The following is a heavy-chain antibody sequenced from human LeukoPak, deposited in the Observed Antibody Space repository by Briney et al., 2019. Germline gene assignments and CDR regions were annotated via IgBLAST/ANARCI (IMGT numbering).Heavy chain of an antibody. J-gene: IGHJ6*02. D-gene: IGHD6-19*01. CDR1: GFTFDDYA. V-gene: IGHV3-9*01. CDR2: IGWNSGSI. Sequence: HPGGSLRLSCAASGFTFDDYAMHWVRQAPGKGLEWVSGIGWNSGSIGYADSVKGRFTISRDNAKNSLYLQMNSLRAEDTALYYCAKLSVAVAGTEDYGGNYYGMDVWGQGTTVTVSS. CDR3: AKLSVAVAGTEDYGGNYYGMDV.